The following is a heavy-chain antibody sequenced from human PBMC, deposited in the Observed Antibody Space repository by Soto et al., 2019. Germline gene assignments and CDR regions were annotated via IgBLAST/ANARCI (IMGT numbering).Heavy chain of an antibody. CDR1: GYSFTQYY. Sequence: QVQLVQSGAEVKKPGASVKVSCKASGYSFTQYYIHWVRQAPGQGLEWMGILNTSGGSTSYAQKFQGRVTMTRDTSTSTVYMELTSLRPDDTAMYYCVGVNRWYFDLWGRGTLVSVSS. CDR2: LNTSGGST. CDR3: VGVNRWYFDL. V-gene: IGHV1-46*03. J-gene: IGHJ2*01.